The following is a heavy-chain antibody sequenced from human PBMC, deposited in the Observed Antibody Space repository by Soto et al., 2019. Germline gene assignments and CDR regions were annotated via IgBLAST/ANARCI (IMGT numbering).Heavy chain of an antibody. CDR2: IYSGGST. J-gene: IGHJ3*01. CDR1: GFTVRSNY. V-gene: IGHV3-53*01. Sequence: GGSLRLSCAASGFTVRSNYMSWVHQAPGKGLEWVSVIYSGGSTYYADSVKGRFTISRDNSKNTLYLQMISLRAEDTAVYYCARMESSGDASDLWGQGTMVTVSS. D-gene: IGHD3-22*01. CDR3: ARMESSGDASDL.